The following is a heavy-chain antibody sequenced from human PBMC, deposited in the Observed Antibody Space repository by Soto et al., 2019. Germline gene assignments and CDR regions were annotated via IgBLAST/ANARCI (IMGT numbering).Heavy chain of an antibody. CDR1: GYTFTGYY. Sequence: ASVKVSCKASGYTFTGYYMHWVRQAPGQGLEWMGWINPNSGGTKYAQKFQGWVTMTRDTSISTADMELSRLRSDDTAMHFCARAGIAAARTVYYGMDVWGLGTTVTVSS. J-gene: IGHJ6*02. V-gene: IGHV1-2*04. CDR3: ARAGIAAARTVYYGMDV. D-gene: IGHD6-13*01. CDR2: INPNSGGT.